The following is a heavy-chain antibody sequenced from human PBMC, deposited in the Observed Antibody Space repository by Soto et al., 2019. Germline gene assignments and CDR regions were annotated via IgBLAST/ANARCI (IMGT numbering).Heavy chain of an antibody. Sequence: PGGSLRLSCAASGFTVSSNYMSWVRQAPGKGLEWVSVIYSGGSTYYADSVKGRFTISRHNSKNTLYLQMNSLRAEDTAVYYCAREKIAVAGHDAFDIWGQGTMVTVSS. D-gene: IGHD6-19*01. CDR3: AREKIAVAGHDAFDI. CDR1: GFTVSSNY. CDR2: IYSGGST. V-gene: IGHV3-53*04. J-gene: IGHJ3*02.